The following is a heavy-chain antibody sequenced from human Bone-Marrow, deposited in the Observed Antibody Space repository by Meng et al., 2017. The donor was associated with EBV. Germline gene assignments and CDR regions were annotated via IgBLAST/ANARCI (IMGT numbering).Heavy chain of an antibody. Sequence: QAQLGQSGAGVKKPGASVKGSCKASGYTFSGYYMHWVRQAPGQGLEWMGRINPNSGGTNYAQKFQGRVTMSRDTSISTAYMELSRLRSDDTALYYCARDLTNDYFDYWGQGTLVTVSS. CDR1: GYTFSGYY. J-gene: IGHJ4*02. CDR2: INPNSGGT. D-gene: IGHD3-3*01. V-gene: IGHV1-2*06. CDR3: ARDLTNDYFDY.